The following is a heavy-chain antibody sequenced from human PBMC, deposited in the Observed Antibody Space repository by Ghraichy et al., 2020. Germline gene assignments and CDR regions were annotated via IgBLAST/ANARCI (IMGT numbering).Heavy chain of an antibody. D-gene: IGHD5-24*01. CDR2: IVQLCHET. Sequence: GESLNISCVASGFDSDFNFTASWMSWVRQAPGQGLEWVAGIVQLCHETSIPPSLTGRFTISRDNAKNSVYLQMNNLRAEDTAFYYCARDRAYKRFDYWGHGTLVTVS. J-gene: IGHJ4*01. CDR1: GFDSDFNFTASW. V-gene: IGHV3-7*03. CDR3: ARDRAYKRFDY.